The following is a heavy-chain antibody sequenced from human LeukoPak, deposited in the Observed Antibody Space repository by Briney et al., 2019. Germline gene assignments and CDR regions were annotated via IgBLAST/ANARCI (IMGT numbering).Heavy chain of an antibody. D-gene: IGHD6-19*01. CDR1: GYTFTGYY. CDR3: ARDRSSGYVDY. Sequence: GASVKVSCKASGYTFTGYYVHWVRQAPGQGLEWMGIINPSGGSTSYALKFQGRVTMTRDTSTSTVYMELSSLRSEDTAVYYCARDRSSGYVDYWGQGTLVTVSS. CDR2: INPSGGST. J-gene: IGHJ4*02. V-gene: IGHV1-46*01.